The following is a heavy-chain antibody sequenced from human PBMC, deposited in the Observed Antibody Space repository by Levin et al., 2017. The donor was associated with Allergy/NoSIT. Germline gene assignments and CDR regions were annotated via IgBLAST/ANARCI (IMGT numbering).Heavy chain of an antibody. D-gene: IGHD6-13*01. CDR1: GFSFSSYA. CDR3: AKLDLGINTASDI. V-gene: IGHV3-23*01. CDR2: ISGGGGTT. Sequence: PGGSLRLSCAASGFSFSSYAMSWVRQAPGKGLEWVSVISGGGGTTYYAESVKGRFTISRDNSKNTQYLQLSSLRADDTAVYYCAKLDLGINTASDIWGQGTVVTVSS. J-gene: IGHJ3*02.